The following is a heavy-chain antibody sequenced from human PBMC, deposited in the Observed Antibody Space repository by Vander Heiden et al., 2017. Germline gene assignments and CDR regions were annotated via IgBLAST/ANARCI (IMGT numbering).Heavy chain of an antibody. J-gene: IGHJ4*01. D-gene: IGHD3-22*01. CDR1: GFTFSNAW. CDR3: TTHYYDSSGYYYNY. V-gene: IGHV3-15*01. CDR2: IKSKTDGGTT. Sequence: RLSCAASGFTFSNAWMSWVSQAPGKGLEWVGRIKSKTDGGTTDYAAPVKGRFTISRDDSKNTLYLQMNSLKTEDTAVYYCTTHYYDSSGYYYNYWGHGTLVTVSS.